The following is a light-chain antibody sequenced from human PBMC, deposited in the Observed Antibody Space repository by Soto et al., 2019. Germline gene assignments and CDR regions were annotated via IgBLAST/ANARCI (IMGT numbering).Light chain of an antibody. CDR1: QSISSW. J-gene: IGKJ2*01. CDR2: KAS. Sequence: DIQMTQSPSTLSASVGDRVTITCRASQSISSWLAWYQQRPGKPPKLLIYKASTLESGVSSRFSGSGSGTEFTLTISSLQPDACATYYCQQYNSYSTFGQGTKLEIK. CDR3: QQYNSYST. V-gene: IGKV1-5*03.